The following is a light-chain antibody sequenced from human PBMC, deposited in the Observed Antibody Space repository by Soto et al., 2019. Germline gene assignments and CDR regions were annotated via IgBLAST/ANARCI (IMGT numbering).Light chain of an antibody. CDR1: PGISSW. V-gene: IGKV1D-12*01. CDR3: QQANSFPLT. CDR2: AAS. J-gene: IGKJ4*01. Sequence: DIQMTQSPSSVSASVGDRVTITCRASPGISSWLAWYQQQAGKAPKLLIYAASSLQTGVPSRFSGSGSGTDFTLTISSLQPEDFATYYCQQANSFPLTFGGGTQVEIK.